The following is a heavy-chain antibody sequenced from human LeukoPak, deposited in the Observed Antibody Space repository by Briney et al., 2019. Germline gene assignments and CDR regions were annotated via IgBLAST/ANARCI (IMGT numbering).Heavy chain of an antibody. Sequence: PSETLSLTCAVYGGSFSGYYWSWIRQPPGKGLEWIGEINHSGSTNYNPSLKSRVTISVDTPKNQFSLKLSSVTAADTAVYYCARVRRLRCYYYYYMDVWGKGTTVTVSS. CDR3: ARVRRLRCYYYYYMDV. D-gene: IGHD5-12*01. J-gene: IGHJ6*03. CDR2: INHSGST. CDR1: GGSFSGYY. V-gene: IGHV4-34*01.